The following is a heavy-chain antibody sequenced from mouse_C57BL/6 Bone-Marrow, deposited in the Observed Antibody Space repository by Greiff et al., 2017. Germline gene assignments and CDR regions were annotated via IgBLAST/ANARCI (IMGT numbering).Heavy chain of an antibody. CDR3: ARGGYGSSDVYAMDY. D-gene: IGHD1-1*01. Sequence: VQLQQSGPELVKPGASVKISCKASGYSFTGYYMNWVKQSPEKSLEWIGEINPSTGGTTYNQKFKAKATLTVDTSSSTAYMQLKSLTSEDSAVYYCARGGYGSSDVYAMDYWGQGTSVTVSS. CDR1: GYSFTGYY. CDR2: INPSTGGT. V-gene: IGHV1-42*01. J-gene: IGHJ4*01.